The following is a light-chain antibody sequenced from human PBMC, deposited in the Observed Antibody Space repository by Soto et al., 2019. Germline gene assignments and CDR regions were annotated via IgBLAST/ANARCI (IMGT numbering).Light chain of an antibody. J-gene: IGKJ1*01. CDR2: WSS. V-gene: IGKV4-1*01. CDR1: QSVLYSSNNR. Sequence: DIVMTQSPDSLAVSLGERATINCKSSQSVLYSSNNRLAWFQQKPGQPPKLLIYWSSTRKSGVPDRFSGSGSGTYFTLTISSLQAEDVAVYYCQQYYAIPWTFGQGTKVEIK. CDR3: QQYYAIPWT.